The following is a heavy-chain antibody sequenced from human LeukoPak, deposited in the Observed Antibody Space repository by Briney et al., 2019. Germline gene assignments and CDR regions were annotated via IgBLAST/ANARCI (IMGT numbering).Heavy chain of an antibody. J-gene: IGHJ4*02. D-gene: IGHD1-14*01. CDR3: ARDPGRIFSEKYFDY. CDR1: GFTFSSYW. Sequence: GGSLRLSCAASGFTFSSYWMHWVRQAPGKGLVWVSRINSDGSSTSYADSVKGRFTISRDNAKNTPYLQMNSLRAEDTAVYYCARDPGRIFSEKYFDYWGQGTLVTVSS. V-gene: IGHV3-74*01. CDR2: INSDGSST.